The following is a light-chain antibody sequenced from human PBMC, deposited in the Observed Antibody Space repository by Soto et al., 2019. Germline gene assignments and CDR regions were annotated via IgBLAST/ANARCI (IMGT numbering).Light chain of an antibody. CDR2: AAS. CDR3: LQCNDYPYT. CDR1: QDIRIY. J-gene: IGKJ2*01. Sequence: DVQMTQSPSSLSAAVEDRVTITCRASQDIRIYLAWYQHKPGRAPKRLIYAASSLQSGVPSRFSGSGSGTKFALTITSLQPEDAATYYCLQCNDYPYTFGQGTRLDVK. V-gene: IGKV1-17*01.